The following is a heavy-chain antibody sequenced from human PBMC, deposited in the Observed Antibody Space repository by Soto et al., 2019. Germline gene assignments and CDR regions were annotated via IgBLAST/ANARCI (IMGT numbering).Heavy chain of an antibody. CDR3: AIPPGYYGSGSSFDP. CDR2: IIPILGIA. CDR1: GGTFSSYT. D-gene: IGHD3-10*01. V-gene: IGHV1-69*02. J-gene: IGHJ5*02. Sequence: QVQLVQSGAEVKKPGSSVKVSCKASGGTFSSYTISWVRQAPGQGLEWMGRIIPILGIANYAQKFQGRVTITAEKSTSTAYMELSSLRSEDTVVYYCAIPPGYYGSGSSFDPWGQGTLVTVSS.